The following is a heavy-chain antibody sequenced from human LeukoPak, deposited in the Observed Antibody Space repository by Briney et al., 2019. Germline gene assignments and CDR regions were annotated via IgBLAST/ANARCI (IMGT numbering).Heavy chain of an antibody. J-gene: IGHJ4*02. CDR1: GGSINSYY. D-gene: IGHD6-19*01. V-gene: IGHV4-59*08. CDR2: IYYSGNT. CDR3: GRHTSRGTSGWYRVFDY. Sequence: SETLSLTCTVSGGSINSYYWSWFRQPPGKGLEWIGYIYYSGNTYYNPSLKCRVTISVDTSKNQFSLKLSSVTAADTAVYYCGRHTSRGTSGWYRVFDYWGQGTLVTVSS.